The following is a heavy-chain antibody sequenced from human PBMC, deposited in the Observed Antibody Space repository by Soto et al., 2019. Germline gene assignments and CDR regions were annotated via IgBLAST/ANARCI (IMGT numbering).Heavy chain of an antibody. CDR3: ESDCSSHTCYRQGGMDV. CDR2: ISYDGSNK. CDR1: GFSLNSYA. D-gene: IGHD2-2*02. Sequence: QVQLVESGGGVVQPGRSLTLSCAASGFSLNSYAMHWVRQAPGKGLEWVAVISYDGSNKFYGDSVKGRFTISRDNSKNTVYFQMDSLRTEDTAVYYCESDCSSHTCYRQGGMDVW. J-gene: IGHJ6*01. V-gene: IGHV3-30-3*01.